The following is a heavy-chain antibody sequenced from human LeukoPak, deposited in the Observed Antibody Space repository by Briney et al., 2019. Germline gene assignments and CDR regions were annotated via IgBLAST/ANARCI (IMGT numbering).Heavy chain of an antibody. CDR1: GFTVSDNY. V-gene: IGHV3-53*01. D-gene: IGHD6-13*01. Sequence: GGSLRLSCAASGFTVSDNYMSWVRQAPGQGLEWASVMYSGGDTYYANSVKGRFTFSRDISKNTLFLQMNGLTTEDTAMYYCARDAPQVPAAGVLASWGQGTLVTVSS. J-gene: IGHJ5*02. CDR3: ARDAPQVPAAGVLAS. CDR2: MYSGGDT.